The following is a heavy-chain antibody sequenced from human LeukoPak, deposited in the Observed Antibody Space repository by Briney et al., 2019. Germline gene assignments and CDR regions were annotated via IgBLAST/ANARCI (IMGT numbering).Heavy chain of an antibody. CDR2: ISSSSSYI. J-gene: IGHJ5*02. Sequence: GGSLRLSCAASGFTFSSYSMNWVRQAPGKGLEWVSSISSSSSYIYYADSVKGRFTISRGYAKNSLYLQMNSLRAEDTAVYYCARDSEDIVLMVYAPNWFDPWGQGTLVTVSS. CDR3: ARDSEDIVLMVYAPNWFDP. V-gene: IGHV3-21*01. CDR1: GFTFSSYS. D-gene: IGHD2-8*01.